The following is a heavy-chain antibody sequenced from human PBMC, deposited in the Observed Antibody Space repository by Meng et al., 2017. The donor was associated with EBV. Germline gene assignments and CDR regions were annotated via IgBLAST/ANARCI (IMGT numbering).Heavy chain of an antibody. D-gene: IGHD6-13*01. CDR3: ARRGYSSSRTEFDP. CDR1: GGSISSSSYY. CDR2: IYYSGST. J-gene: IGHJ5*02. V-gene: IGHV4-39*07. Sequence: QLQLQESGPGLVKPSETLSLTATVSGGSISSSSYYWGWIRQPPGKGLEWIGSIYYSGSTYYNPSLKSRVTISVDTSKNQFSLKLSSVTAADTAVYYCARRGYSSSRTEFDPWGQGTLVTVYS.